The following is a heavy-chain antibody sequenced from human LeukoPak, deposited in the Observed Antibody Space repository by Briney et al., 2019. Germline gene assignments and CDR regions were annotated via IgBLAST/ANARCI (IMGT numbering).Heavy chain of an antibody. V-gene: IGHV1-18*04. Sequence: ASVKVSCKASGYTITNYGISWVRQAPGQGLEWMAWISANNGETRYAQNLQGRVTMTTDTSTSTAYMELRSLRSDDTAVYYCARVPPSAHQLLSSDYWGQGTQVTVSS. CDR3: ARVPPSAHQLLSSDY. D-gene: IGHD2-2*01. CDR1: GYTITNYG. J-gene: IGHJ4*02. CDR2: ISANNGET.